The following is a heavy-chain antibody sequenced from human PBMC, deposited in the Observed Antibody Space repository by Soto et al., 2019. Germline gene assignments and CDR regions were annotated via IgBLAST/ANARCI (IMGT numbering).Heavy chain of an antibody. D-gene: IGHD3-10*01. Sequence: ASGKVSSQASGYTVTSYYMHWVRQAPGQGLEWMGIINLSGGSTSYAQKFQGRVTVNRDTSTSTVYMKLSSLRSHDTAACYFAFISGSCYYGMDVWGQGHTGAVSS. J-gene: IGHJ6*02. CDR2: INLSGGST. CDR3: AFISGSCYYGMDV. CDR1: GYTVTSYY. V-gene: IGHV1-46*03.